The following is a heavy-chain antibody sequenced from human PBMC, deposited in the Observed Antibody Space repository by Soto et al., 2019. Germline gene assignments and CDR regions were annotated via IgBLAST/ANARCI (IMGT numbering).Heavy chain of an antibody. CDR1: GDTFGSYA. V-gene: IGHV1-69*01. J-gene: IGHJ6*02. D-gene: IGHD3-10*01. CDR2: IIPFIRAS. Sequence: QVLLVQSGAEVKKPGSSVKVSCKTSGDTFGSYAISWVRQAPGQGLKWMGGIIPFIRASNYAQKFQGRVTITADESTTTVHMDLSSLRFEDTAVYYCARNLRYFGSGSFFRGMDVWGQGTTVTVSS. CDR3: ARNLRYFGSGSFFRGMDV.